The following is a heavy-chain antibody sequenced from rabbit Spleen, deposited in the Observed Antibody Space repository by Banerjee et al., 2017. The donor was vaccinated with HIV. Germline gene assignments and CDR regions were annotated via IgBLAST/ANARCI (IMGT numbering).Heavy chain of an antibody. V-gene: IGHV1S45*01. Sequence: QEQLVESGGGLVQPEGSLTLTCKASGFSFSNKAVMCWVRQTPGKGLEWIACINAVTGKAVYATWAKGRFTFSKISSTTVTLQMTSLTAADTATYFCARDRDRSGSAYKSSGMDLWGPGTLVTVS. D-gene: IGHD6-1*01. CDR3: ARDRDRSGSAYKSSGMDL. J-gene: IGHJ6*01. CDR2: INAVTGKA. CDR1: GFSFSNKAV.